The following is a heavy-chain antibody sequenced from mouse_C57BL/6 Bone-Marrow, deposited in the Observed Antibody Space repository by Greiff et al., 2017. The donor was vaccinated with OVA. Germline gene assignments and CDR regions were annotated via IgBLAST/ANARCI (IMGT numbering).Heavy chain of an antibody. CDR3: ARDPAY. CDR1: GFTFSSYA. V-gene: IGHV5-4*01. Sequence: EVMLVESGGGLVKPGGSLKLSCAASGFTFSSYAMSWVRQTPEQRLAWVATISDGGSYTYYPDNVKGRFTISRDNAKNNLYLQMSHLKSEDTARYYCARDPAYWGQGTLVTVSA. J-gene: IGHJ3*01. CDR2: ISDGGSYT.